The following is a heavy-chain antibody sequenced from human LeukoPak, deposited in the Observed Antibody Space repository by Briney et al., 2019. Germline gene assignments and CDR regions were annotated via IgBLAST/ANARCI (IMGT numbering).Heavy chain of an antibody. CDR1: GYTFTSYA. J-gene: IGHJ6*03. Sequence: ASVKVSCKASGYTFTSYAMNWVRQAPGQGLEWMGWINTNTGNPTYAQGFTGRFVFSLDTSVSTAYLQISSLKAEDTAVYYCARVPRVMVYANYYYYYYMDVWGKGTTVTVSS. D-gene: IGHD2-8*01. V-gene: IGHV7-4-1*02. CDR2: INTNTGNP. CDR3: ARVPRVMVYANYYYYYYMDV.